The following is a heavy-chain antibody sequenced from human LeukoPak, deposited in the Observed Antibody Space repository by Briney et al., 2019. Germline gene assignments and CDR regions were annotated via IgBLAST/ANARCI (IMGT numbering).Heavy chain of an antibody. CDR1: GFTFSNYG. J-gene: IGHJ6*03. CDR3: ARGRDGYNYYYYYYMDV. D-gene: IGHD5-24*01. CDR2: MWYDGSIK. V-gene: IGHV3-33*02. Sequence: PGGSLRLSCAASGFTFSNYGMHWVRQAPGKGLEWLAIMWYDGSIKYYADSAKDRFTISRDNSKNTVFLQMNSLRAEDTAVYYCARGRDGYNYYYYYYMDVWGKGTTVTVSS.